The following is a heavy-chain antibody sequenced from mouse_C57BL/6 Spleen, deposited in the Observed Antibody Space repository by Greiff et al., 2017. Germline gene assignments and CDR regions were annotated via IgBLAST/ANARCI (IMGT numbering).Heavy chain of an antibody. Sequence: VQLKESGGGLVKPGGSLKLSCAASGFTFSSYAMSWVRQTPEKRLEWVATISDGGSYTYYPDNVKGRFTISRDNAKNNLYLQMSHLKSEDTAMYYCARDPDWSYYFDYWGQGTTLTVSS. D-gene: IGHD4-1*01. J-gene: IGHJ2*01. CDR3: ARDPDWSYYFDY. CDR2: ISDGGSYT. CDR1: GFTFSSYA. V-gene: IGHV5-4*01.